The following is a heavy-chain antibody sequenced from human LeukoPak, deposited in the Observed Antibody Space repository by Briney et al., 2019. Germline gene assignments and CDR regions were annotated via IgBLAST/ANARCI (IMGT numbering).Heavy chain of an antibody. D-gene: IGHD2-2*01. CDR1: GFTFSSYW. Sequence: GGSLRLSCAASGFTFSSYWMHWVRQAPGKGLVWVSRINSDGSSTSYADSVKGRFTISRDNAKNTLYLQMNSLRAEGTAVYYCARAPSYCISTSCYGHFDYWGQGTLVTVSS. V-gene: IGHV3-74*01. CDR3: ARAPSYCISTSCYGHFDY. J-gene: IGHJ4*02. CDR2: INSDGSST.